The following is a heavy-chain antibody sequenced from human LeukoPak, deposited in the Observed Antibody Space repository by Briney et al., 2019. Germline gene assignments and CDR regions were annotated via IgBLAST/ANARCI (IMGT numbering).Heavy chain of an antibody. CDR2: ISSSSSYI. CDR1: GFTFSSYS. D-gene: IGHD2-15*01. V-gene: IGHV3-21*01. J-gene: IGHJ4*02. Sequence: GGSLRLSCAASGFTFSSYSMNWVRQAPGKGLEWVSSISSSSSYIYYADSVKGRFTISRDNAKNSLYLQMNSLRAEDTAVYYCARENFGYCSGGSCSQSFDYWGQGTLVTVSS. CDR3: ARENFGYCSGGSCSQSFDY.